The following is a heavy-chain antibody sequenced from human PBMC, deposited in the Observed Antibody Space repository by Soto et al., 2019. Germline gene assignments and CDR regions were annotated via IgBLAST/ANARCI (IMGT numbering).Heavy chain of an antibody. CDR3: AKVGGYDILTGYGMDV. CDR1: GFTFSSYA. Sequence: EVQLLESGGGLVQPGGSLRLSCAASGFTFSSYAMSWVRQAPGKGLEWVSAISGSGGSTYYADSVKGRFTISRDNSKNPLYLQMNGLRAEDTAVYYCAKVGGYDILTGYGMDVWGQGTTVTVSS. J-gene: IGHJ6*02. CDR2: ISGSGGST. D-gene: IGHD3-9*01. V-gene: IGHV3-23*01.